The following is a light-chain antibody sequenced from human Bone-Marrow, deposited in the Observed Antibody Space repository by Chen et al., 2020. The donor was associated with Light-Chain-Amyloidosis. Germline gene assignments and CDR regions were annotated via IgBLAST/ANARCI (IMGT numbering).Light chain of an antibody. Sequence: EIVMPQSPATLSVSPGERATLSCRASQSISSNLAWYQQKPGQAPRLLIYGASTRDTAIPARFSGSGSGTEFTLTISSLQSEDFAVYFCQQDHLWYTFGQVTKLEIK. CDR1: QSISSN. CDR2: GAS. V-gene: IGKV3-15*01. J-gene: IGKJ2*01. CDR3: QQDHLWYT.